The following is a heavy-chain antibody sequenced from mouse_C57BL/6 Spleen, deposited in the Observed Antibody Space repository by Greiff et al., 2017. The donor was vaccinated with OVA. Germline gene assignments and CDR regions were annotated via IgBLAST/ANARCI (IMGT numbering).Heavy chain of an antibody. Sequence: QVQLQQPGAELVMPGASVKLSCKASGYTFTSYWMHWVKQRPGQGLEWIGEIDPSDSYTNYNQKFKGKSTLTVDKSSSTAYMQLSSLTSEDSAVYYCARDCGNYARYFDVWGTGTTVTVSS. CDR2: IDPSDSYT. CDR3: ARDCGNYARYFDV. J-gene: IGHJ1*03. V-gene: IGHV1-69*01. CDR1: GYTFTSYW. D-gene: IGHD2-1*01.